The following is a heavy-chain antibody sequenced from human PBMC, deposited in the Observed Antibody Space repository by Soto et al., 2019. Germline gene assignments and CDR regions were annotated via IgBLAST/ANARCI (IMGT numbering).Heavy chain of an antibody. Sequence: GGSLRLSCAASGFTFSSYAMNWVRPAPGKGLEWVSVISGSGGSTYYADSVKGRFTISRDNSKNTLYLQMNSLRAEDTAVYYCARRGPGTYFDYWGQGTLVTVSS. V-gene: IGHV3-23*01. J-gene: IGHJ4*02. CDR1: GFTFSSYA. D-gene: IGHD6-13*01. CDR3: ARRGPGTYFDY. CDR2: ISGSGGST.